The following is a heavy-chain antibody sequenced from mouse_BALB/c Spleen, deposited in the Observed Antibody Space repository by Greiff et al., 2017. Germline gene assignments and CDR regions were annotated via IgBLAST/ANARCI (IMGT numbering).Heavy chain of an antibody. CDR2: IYPGSGNT. CDR3: ARNYYGNYAYAMDY. D-gene: IGHD2-1*01. V-gene: IGHV1-84*01. J-gene: IGHJ4*01. CDR1: GYTFTDYY. Sequence: LVESGPELVKPGASVKISCKASGYTFTDYYINWVKQKPGQGLEWIGWIYPGSGNTKYNQKFKGKATLTADKSSSTAYMQLSSLTSEDSEVYYCARNYYGNYAYAMDYWGQGTSVTVSA.